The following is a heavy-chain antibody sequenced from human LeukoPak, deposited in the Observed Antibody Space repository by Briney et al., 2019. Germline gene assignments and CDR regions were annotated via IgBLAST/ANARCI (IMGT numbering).Heavy chain of an antibody. Sequence: PSETLSLTCAVYGGSFSGYYWSWIRQPPGKGLEWIGEINHSGSTNYNPSLKSRVTISVDTSKNQFSLKLSSVTAADTAAYYCARDLDRKQQLSYNWFDPWGQGTLVTVSS. CDR2: INHSGST. J-gene: IGHJ5*02. D-gene: IGHD6-13*01. V-gene: IGHV4-34*01. CDR1: GGSFSGYY. CDR3: ARDLDRKQQLSYNWFDP.